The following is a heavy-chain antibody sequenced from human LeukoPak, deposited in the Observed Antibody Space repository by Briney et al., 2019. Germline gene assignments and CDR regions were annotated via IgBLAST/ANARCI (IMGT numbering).Heavy chain of an antibody. J-gene: IGHJ4*02. Sequence: GGSLRLSCAASGFTFDDYAMHWVRHGPGKGLEWVSGISWNSGSIGYADSVKGRFTISRDNAKNSLYLQMNSLRAEDTALYYCAKDYGVAVAGPFDYWAREPWSPSPQ. D-gene: IGHD6-19*01. CDR3: AKDYGVAVAGPFDY. CDR2: ISWNSGSI. V-gene: IGHV3-9*01. CDR1: GFTFDDYA.